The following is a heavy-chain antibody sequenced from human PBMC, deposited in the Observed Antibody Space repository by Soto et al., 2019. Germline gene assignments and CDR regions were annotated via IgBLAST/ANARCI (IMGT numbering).Heavy chain of an antibody. V-gene: IGHV2-5*02. CDR3: AHSRCGGDCLQSYSSHYYYGVDV. CDR2: IYWDDDK. CDR1: GFSLSTGGVG. D-gene: IGHD2-21*02. J-gene: IGHJ6*02. Sequence: QITLKESGPTLVKPTQTLTLTCTFSGFSLSTGGVGVGWIRQPPGKALEWLALIYWDDDKRYSPSLKSRLTITKDASKNQVVLTMTNIDPVDTATYSCAHSRCGGDCLQSYSSHYYYGVDVWGQGTTVTVSS.